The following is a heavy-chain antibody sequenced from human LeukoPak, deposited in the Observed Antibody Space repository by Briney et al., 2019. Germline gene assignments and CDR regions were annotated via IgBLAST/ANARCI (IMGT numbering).Heavy chain of an antibody. CDR3: ARAGYGYLYFDL. Sequence: GGSLRLSCAASGFTFSSYGMHWVRQATGKGLEWVSAIGTAGDTYYPGSVKGRFTISRENAKNSLYLQMNSLRAGDTAVYYCARAGYGYLYFDLWGRGTLVTVSS. V-gene: IGHV3-13*01. CDR1: GFTFSSYG. D-gene: IGHD5-18*01. CDR2: IGTAGDT. J-gene: IGHJ2*01.